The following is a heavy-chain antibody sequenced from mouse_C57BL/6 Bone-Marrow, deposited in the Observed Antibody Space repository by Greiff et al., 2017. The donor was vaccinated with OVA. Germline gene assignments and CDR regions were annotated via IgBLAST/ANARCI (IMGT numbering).Heavy chain of an antibody. CDR1: GYAFSSYW. V-gene: IGHV1-80*01. Sequence: QVQLQQSGAELVKPGASVKISCKASGYAFSSYWMNWVKQRPGKGLEWIGQIYPGDGDTNYNGKFKGKATLTADKSSSTAYMQLSSLTSEDSAVYFCASPYYYGSRYFDVWGTGTTVTVSS. CDR2: IYPGDGDT. J-gene: IGHJ1*03. D-gene: IGHD1-1*01. CDR3: ASPYYYGSRYFDV.